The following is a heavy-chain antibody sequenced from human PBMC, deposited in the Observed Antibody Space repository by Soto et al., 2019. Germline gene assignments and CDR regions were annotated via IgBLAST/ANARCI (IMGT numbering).Heavy chain of an antibody. J-gene: IGHJ4*02. V-gene: IGHV3-7*04. Sequence: EVQLVESGGSLVQPGGSLRLSCAASGFTFNTRWMSWVRQAPGKGLEWVANINQDGSEKYCLDSVKGRFTISRDNAKKSRSLQMNSLRAEDTAMYYCARDYDRTPGIYWGQGTLVTVSS. CDR1: GFTFNTRW. CDR3: ARDYDRTPGIY. CDR2: INQDGSEK. D-gene: IGHD3-22*01.